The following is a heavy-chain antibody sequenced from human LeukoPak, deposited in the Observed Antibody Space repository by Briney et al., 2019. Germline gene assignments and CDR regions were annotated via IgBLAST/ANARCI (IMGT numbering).Heavy chain of an antibody. D-gene: IGHD2-15*01. V-gene: IGHV1-69*13. CDR2: IIPIFGTA. CDR3: ARCSGGSGYSGIPYDY. J-gene: IGHJ4*02. CDR1: GGTFSSYA. Sequence: ASVNVSCKASGGTFSSYAISWVRQAPGQGLEWMGGIIPIFGTANYAQKFQGRVTITADESTSTAYMELSSLRSEDTAVYYCARCSGGSGYSGIPYDYWGQGTLVTVSS.